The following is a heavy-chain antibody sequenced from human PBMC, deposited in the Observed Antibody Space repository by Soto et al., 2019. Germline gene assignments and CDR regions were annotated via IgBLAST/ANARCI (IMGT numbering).Heavy chain of an antibody. CDR2: IIPIFGTA. Sequence: GASVKVSCKTSGGTFGSYAISWVRQAPGQGLEWMGGIIPIFGTANYAQKFQGRVTITADESTSTAYMELSSLRSEDTAVYYCARSPTRYGDPVPRLYYFDYWGQGTLVTV. V-gene: IGHV1-69*13. J-gene: IGHJ4*02. D-gene: IGHD4-17*01. CDR3: ARSPTRYGDPVPRLYYFDY. CDR1: GGTFGSYA.